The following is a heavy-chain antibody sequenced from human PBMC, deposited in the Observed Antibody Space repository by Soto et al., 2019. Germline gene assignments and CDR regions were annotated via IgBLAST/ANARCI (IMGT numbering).Heavy chain of an antibody. CDR1: GFTFSSYS. CDR2: ISSSSSTI. V-gene: IGHV3-48*01. CDR3: DFCVNHSTSDGLDV. D-gene: IGHD3-3*01. J-gene: IGHJ6*02. Sequence: PGGSLRLSCAASGFTFSSYSMNWVRQAPGKGLEWVSYISSSSSTIYYADSVKGRFTISRDNAKNSLYLQMNSLRGEDTAVYYCDFCVNHSTSDGLDVWGQGTTVTVSS.